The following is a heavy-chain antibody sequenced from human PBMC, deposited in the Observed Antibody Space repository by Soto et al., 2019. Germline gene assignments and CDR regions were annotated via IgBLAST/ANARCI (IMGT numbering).Heavy chain of an antibody. CDR1: GFTFSSYW. J-gene: IGHJ4*01. V-gene: IGHV3-74*01. CDR2: IDTDGIMT. Sequence: AGSLRLSCAASGFTFSSYWMHWVRQVPGKGMEWVSKIDTDGIMTDYADSVKGRFIISRDNAKNSLYLQMNSLRVEDTAVYHCASLSAPVDYWGQGTLVTVSS. CDR3: ASLSAPVDY. D-gene: IGHD2-2*01.